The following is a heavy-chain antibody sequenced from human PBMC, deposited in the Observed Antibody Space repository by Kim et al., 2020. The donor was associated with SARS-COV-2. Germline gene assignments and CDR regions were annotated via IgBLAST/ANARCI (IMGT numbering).Heavy chain of an antibody. CDR3: TTAFH. CDR2: IRTTAYGGTT. J-gene: IGHJ4*02. V-gene: IGHV3-49*04. CDR1: GLTFSNFI. Sequence: GGSLRLSCTGSGLTFSNFIINWVRQAPGKGLEWVGFIRTTAYGGTTEYAASVKGRLTISRDDSKNIAYVQMSRLKTEDTALYYCTTAFHWGQRTLVTVSS. D-gene: IGHD2-21*02.